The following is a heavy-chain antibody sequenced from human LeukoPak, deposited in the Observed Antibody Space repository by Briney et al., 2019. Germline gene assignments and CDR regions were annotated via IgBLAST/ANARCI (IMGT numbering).Heavy chain of an antibody. D-gene: IGHD3-10*01. CDR3: ARVATMVRVPLDALDI. CDR1: GFTFSACE. CDR2: ISRSGSTR. J-gene: IGHJ3*02. Sequence: GGSLRLSCALSGFTFSACELTWVRQAPGKGLEWVSYISRSGSTRYYADSVKGRFTISRDNAKNSLYLQMNSLRAEDTAVYYCARVATMVRVPLDALDIWGQGTMVSVSS. V-gene: IGHV3-48*03.